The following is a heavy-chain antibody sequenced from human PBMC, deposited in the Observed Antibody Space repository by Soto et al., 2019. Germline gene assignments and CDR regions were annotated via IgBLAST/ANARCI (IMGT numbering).Heavy chain of an antibody. J-gene: IGHJ6*02. CDR3: APLSVSLSGPYGIYV. Sequence: PSETMSRTWSVSGYSVSSSDYYWAWTRQPPGKGLEWFGSMLYSGLTYYNPSLKSRVTLYVDTSKNQFSVRLNSVTASDTAVYYCAPLSVSLSGPYGIYVWGQGTTVTVSS. V-gene: IGHV4-39*01. CDR2: MLYSGLT. CDR1: GYSVSSSDYY. D-gene: IGHD2-15*01.